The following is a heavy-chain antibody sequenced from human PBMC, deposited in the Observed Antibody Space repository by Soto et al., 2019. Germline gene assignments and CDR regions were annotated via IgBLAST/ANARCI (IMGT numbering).Heavy chain of an antibody. V-gene: IGHV3-48*01. CDR1: GFTFSTSG. Sequence: EVQLVESGGGLVQPGGSLRLSCTAYGFTFSTSGMNWVRQAPGKGLEWVSLISGSGISIYYADSVKGRFTISRDNAKKSLYLQMNSLRAEDTAVYYCAPLGIAVAGFSLWGQGTLVTVSS. D-gene: IGHD6-19*01. CDR2: ISGSGISI. CDR3: APLGIAVAGFSL. J-gene: IGHJ4*02.